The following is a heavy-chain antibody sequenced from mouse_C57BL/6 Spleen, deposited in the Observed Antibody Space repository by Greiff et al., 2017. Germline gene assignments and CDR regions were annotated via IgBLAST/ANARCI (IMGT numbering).Heavy chain of an antibody. V-gene: IGHV1-53*01. Sequence: VQLQQSGTELVKPGASVKLSCKASGYTFTSYWMHWVKQRPGQGLEWIGNINPSNGGTNYNEKFKSKATLTVDKSSSTAYMQLSSLTSEDSAVYYCARSGYYGSSIFGYWGQGTTLTVSS. J-gene: IGHJ2*01. CDR3: ARSGYYGSSIFGY. D-gene: IGHD1-1*01. CDR1: GYTFTSYW. CDR2: INPSNGGT.